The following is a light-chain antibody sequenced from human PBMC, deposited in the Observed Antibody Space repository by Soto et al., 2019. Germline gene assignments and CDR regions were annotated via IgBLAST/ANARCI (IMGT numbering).Light chain of an antibody. J-gene: IGLJ2*01. Sequence: QSALTQPASVSGSPGQSITISCTGASSDVCTYNYVSWYQQHPGEAPKLMIYDVSNRPSGVSDRFSGSKSGNTASLTISGLQADDEADYSCSSYTSSSTSVVFGGGTMLTVL. CDR3: SSYTSSSTSVV. V-gene: IGLV2-14*01. CDR2: DVS. CDR1: SSDVCTYNY.